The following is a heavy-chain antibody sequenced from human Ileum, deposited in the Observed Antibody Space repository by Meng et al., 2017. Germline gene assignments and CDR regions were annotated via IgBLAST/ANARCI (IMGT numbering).Heavy chain of an antibody. J-gene: IGHJ4*02. CDR2: IHHSGST. D-gene: IGHD4-23*01. V-gene: IGHV4-4*03. CDR3: ARIDYGGNGIEKYYFDY. CDR1: GGSISSTYW. Sequence: VEPQSSGPGLWEPPGPLSSTCAVSGGSISSTYWWTLVRQSAGKGLWWIGEIHHSGSTNYNPSLKSRVTISVDKSKNQFSLNLRSVTAADTAVYYCARIDYGGNGIEKYYFDYWGQGTLVTVSS.